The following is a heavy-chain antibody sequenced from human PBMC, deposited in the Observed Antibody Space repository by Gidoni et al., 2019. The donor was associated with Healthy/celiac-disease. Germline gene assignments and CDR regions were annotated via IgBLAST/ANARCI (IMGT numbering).Heavy chain of an antibody. CDR2: IYYSGST. Sequence: QLQLQESGPGLVKPSETLSLTCTVSGGSISSSSYYWGWIRQPPGKGLEWIGSIYYSGSTYYNPSLKSRVTISVDTSKNQFSLKLSSVTAADTAVYYCARHLAVRGSYYLIDYWGQGTLVTVSS. D-gene: IGHD1-26*01. CDR1: GGSISSSSYY. J-gene: IGHJ4*02. V-gene: IGHV4-39*01. CDR3: ARHLAVRGSYYLIDY.